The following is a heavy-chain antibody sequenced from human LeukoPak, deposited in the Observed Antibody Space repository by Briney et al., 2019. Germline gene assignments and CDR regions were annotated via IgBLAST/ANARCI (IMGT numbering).Heavy chain of an antibody. V-gene: IGHV3-48*03. Sequence: QPGGSLRLSCAASGFTFSSYEMNWVRQAPGKGLEWVSYISSSGSTIYYADSVKSRFTISRDNAKNSLYLQMNSLRAEDTAVYYCACPPGYGGYWGQGTLVTVSS. D-gene: IGHD3-10*01. CDR2: ISSSGSTI. CDR1: GFTFSSYE. CDR3: ACPPGYGGY. J-gene: IGHJ4*02.